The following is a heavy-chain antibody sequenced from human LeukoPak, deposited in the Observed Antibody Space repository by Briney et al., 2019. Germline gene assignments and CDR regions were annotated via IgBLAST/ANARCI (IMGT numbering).Heavy chain of an antibody. CDR3: ARDRLGSTSYDILTGYQTPYFDY. CDR2: IYYGGSA. J-gene: IGHJ4*02. Sequence: SETLSLTCTVSGGSISSNTYSWGWIRQPPGKGLEWIGSIYYGGSAYYNPSLKSRVTISVDTSKNQFSLKLSSVTAADTAVYYCARDRLGSTSYDILTGYQTPYFDYWGRGTLVTVSS. V-gene: IGHV4-39*07. D-gene: IGHD3-9*01. CDR1: GGSISSNTYS.